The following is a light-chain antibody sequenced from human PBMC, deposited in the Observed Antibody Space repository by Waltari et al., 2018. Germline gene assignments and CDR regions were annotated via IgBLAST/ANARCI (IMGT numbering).Light chain of an antibody. CDR3: AAWDDTLNGRVV. CDR2: RND. CDR1: SSNTGDNY. Sequence: QSVLTQPPSASGTPGQRVTISCSASSSNTGDNYVYWYQQLPGTAPKVLIYRNDERPSGVPDRFSGSKSGTSASLAISGLRSEDEADYYCAAWDDTLNGRVVFGGGTKLTVL. J-gene: IGLJ2*01. V-gene: IGLV1-47*01.